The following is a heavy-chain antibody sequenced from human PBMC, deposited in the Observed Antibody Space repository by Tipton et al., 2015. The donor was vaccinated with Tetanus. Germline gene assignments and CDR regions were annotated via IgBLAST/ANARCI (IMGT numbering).Heavy chain of an antibody. D-gene: IGHD1/OR15-1a*01. J-gene: IGHJ6*02. V-gene: IGHV4-34*01. CDR2: INHSGST. CDR1: GASFSDYY. CDR3: VTVNFPNNVHYGMDV. Sequence: LRLSCAVYGASFSDYYWSWIRQAPGKGLEWIGEINHSGSTNHNPPLKSRVTLSVDTSKNLFSLKLNSVTAADTAMYYCVTVNFPNNVHYGMDVWGQGTTVTVSS.